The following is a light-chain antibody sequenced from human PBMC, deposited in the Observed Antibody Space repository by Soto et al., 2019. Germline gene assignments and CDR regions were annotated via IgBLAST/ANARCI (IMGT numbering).Light chain of an antibody. V-gene: IGKV3-15*01. CDR1: QSVRSN. CDR2: GAS. J-gene: IGKJ1*01. Sequence: EIVITQSPATLSVSPGERATLSCRASQSVRSNLAWYQQKPGQAPRLLIYGASTRDTGIPARFSGRGSGTEFTLTISSLQSEDFETYCCQQYNSYSWTFGQGTKVDIK. CDR3: QQYNSYSWT.